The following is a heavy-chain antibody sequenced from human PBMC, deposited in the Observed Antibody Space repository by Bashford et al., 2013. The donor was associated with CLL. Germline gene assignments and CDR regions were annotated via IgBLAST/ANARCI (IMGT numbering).Heavy chain of an antibody. V-gene: IGHV4-39*01. J-gene: IGHJ5*02. CDR3: VRHARGYDP. D-gene: IGHD3-3*01. Sequence: SETLSLTCTVSGDSISSSRYYWGWVRQTPGKGLEWIGYIYYDGTTYYNPSLKSRGTISVDASKNDFSLRLSSVIAADTAIYYCVRHARGYDPWGQGTLVTVSS. CDR2: IYYDGTT. CDR1: GDSISSSRYY.